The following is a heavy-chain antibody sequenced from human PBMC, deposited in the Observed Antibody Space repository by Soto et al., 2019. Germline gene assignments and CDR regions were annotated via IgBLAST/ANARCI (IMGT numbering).Heavy chain of an antibody. CDR1: GGTFSSYG. V-gene: IGHV1-69*06. D-gene: IGHD3-10*01. CDR2: INTIFGTA. J-gene: IGHJ6*02. CDR3: ARSYYDCQHVSHVVSYYYYGMDV. Sequence: QVQRVQSGAEVKKPGSSVKVSCKASGGTFSSYGISWVRQAPGQGLEWMGGINTIFGTANYAQKFQGRVTTTAYKSTRTAYMESSSLRSEDTDLDYFARSYYDCQHVSHVVSYYYYGMDVWGPGTKVSGSS.